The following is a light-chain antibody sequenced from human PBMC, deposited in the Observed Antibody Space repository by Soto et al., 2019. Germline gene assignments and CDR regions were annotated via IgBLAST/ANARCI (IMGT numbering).Light chain of an antibody. CDR1: SSDIGGYIF. Sequence: QSVLTQPASVSGSPGQSITVSCTGTSSDIGGYIFVSWYQQHPGKAPKLMIYDINNRPSGVSKRFSGSKSGNTASLTISGLQVEDEADYYCVSYTARSSYVFGTGTKLTVL. CDR3: VSYTARSSYV. V-gene: IGLV2-14*01. CDR2: DIN. J-gene: IGLJ1*01.